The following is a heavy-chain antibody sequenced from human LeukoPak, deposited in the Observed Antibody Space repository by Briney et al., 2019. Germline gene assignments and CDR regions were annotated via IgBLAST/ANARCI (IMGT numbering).Heavy chain of an antibody. CDR2: INHSGST. D-gene: IGHD2-2*01. J-gene: IGHJ4*02. CDR3: ARQGVLYCSSTSCHNFDY. CDR1: GGSFSGYY. V-gene: IGHV4-34*01. Sequence: SETLSLTCAVYGGSFSGYYWGWIRQPPGKGLEWIGEINHSGSTYYNPSLKSRVTISVDTSKNQFSLKLSSVTAADTAVYYCARQGVLYCSSTSCHNFDYWGQGTLVTVSS.